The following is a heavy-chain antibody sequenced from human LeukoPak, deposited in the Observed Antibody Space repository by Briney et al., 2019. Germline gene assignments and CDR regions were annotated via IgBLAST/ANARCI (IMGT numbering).Heavy chain of an antibody. V-gene: IGHV3-66*01. D-gene: IGHD3-9*01. CDR1: GFTVSSNY. CDR3: ASAAGFDWLFRSNDY. Sequence: GGSLRLSCAASGFTVSSNYMSWVRQAPGKGLEWVSVIYSGGSTYYADSVKGRFTISRDNSKNTLYLQMNSLRAEDTAVYYCASAAGFDWLFRSNDYWGQGTLVTVSS. CDR2: IYSGGST. J-gene: IGHJ4*02.